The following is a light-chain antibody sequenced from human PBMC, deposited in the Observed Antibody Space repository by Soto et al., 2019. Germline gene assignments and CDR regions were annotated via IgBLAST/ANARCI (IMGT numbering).Light chain of an antibody. Sequence: EIQMTQSPSSQSASLGDRVTITCQASQDINDYSNWYQQKPGKAPRLLIYGASFLEVGVPSRFRGSGSGTHFTLTISSLQPEDVATYYCQQYDSLPYTFGQGTRLEIK. CDR3: QQYDSLPYT. J-gene: IGKJ2*01. V-gene: IGKV1-33*01. CDR2: GAS. CDR1: QDINDY.